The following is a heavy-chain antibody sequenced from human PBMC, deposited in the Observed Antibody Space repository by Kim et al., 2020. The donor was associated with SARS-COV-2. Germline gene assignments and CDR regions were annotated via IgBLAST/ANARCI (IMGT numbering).Heavy chain of an antibody. CDR2: ICGSGNYI. J-gene: IGHJ4*02. Sequence: GGSLRLSCAASGFTFNDYSMTWVRQTPGKGLEWVSSICGSGNYIYYADSVKGRFTISRDNAKNSLYLHMYSLGDEDTAVYYCARDLVVGDASFYYFDFWGQGTLVTVSS. CDR1: GFTFNDYS. CDR3: ARDLVVGDASFYYFDF. V-gene: IGHV3-21*01. D-gene: IGHD1-26*01.